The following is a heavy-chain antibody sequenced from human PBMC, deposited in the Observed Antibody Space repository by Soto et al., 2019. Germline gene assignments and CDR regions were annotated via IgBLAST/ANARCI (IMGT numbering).Heavy chain of an antibody. V-gene: IGHV1-18*01. CDR1: GYTFTSYG. CDR2: ISAYNGNT. D-gene: IGHD2-15*01. CDR3: ARRVGGGSFERNWFDP. J-gene: IGHJ5*02. Sequence: GASVKVSCKASGYTFTSYGISWVRQAPGQGLEWMGWISAYNGNTNYAQKLQGRVTMTTDTSASTAYMELRSLRSDDTAVYYCARRVGGGSFERNWFDPWGQGTLVTVSS.